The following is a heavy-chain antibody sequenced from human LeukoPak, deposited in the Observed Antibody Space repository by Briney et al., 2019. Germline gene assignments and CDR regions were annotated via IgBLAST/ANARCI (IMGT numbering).Heavy chain of an antibody. CDR2: ISAYNGNT. V-gene: IGHV1-18*04. CDR1: GYTFTSYG. Sequence: ASVKVSCKASGYTFTSYGISWVRQAPGQGLEWMGWISAYNGNTNYAQKLQGRVTMTTDTSTSTAYMELRSLRSDDTAVYYCARDLYSSGWYGDHISDYWGQGTLVTVSS. D-gene: IGHD6-19*01. J-gene: IGHJ4*02. CDR3: ARDLYSSGWYGDHISDY.